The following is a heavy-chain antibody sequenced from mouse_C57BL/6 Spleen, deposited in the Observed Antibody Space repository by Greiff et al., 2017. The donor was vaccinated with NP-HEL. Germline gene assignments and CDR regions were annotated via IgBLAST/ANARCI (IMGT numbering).Heavy chain of an antibody. J-gene: IGHJ4*01. Sequence: VQLQQSGAELVRPGASVTLSCKASGYTFTDYEMHWVKQTPVHGLEWIGAIDPETGGTAYNQKFKGKAILTADKSSSTAYMELRSLTSEDSAVYYCTGRLRRGYAMDYWGQGTSVTVSS. CDR3: TGRLRRGYAMDY. CDR1: GYTFTDYE. V-gene: IGHV1-15*01. D-gene: IGHD2-4*01. CDR2: IDPETGGT.